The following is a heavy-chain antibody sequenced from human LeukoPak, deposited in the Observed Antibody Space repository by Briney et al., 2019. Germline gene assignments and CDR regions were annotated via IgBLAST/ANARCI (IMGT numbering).Heavy chain of an antibody. V-gene: IGHV3-64*01. J-gene: IGHJ4*02. CDR2: ISSSGGST. D-gene: IGHD3-10*01. Sequence: QPGGSLRLSCAASGFTFSSYTMHCLPQAPGKGLEYVSDISSSGGSTYYPNSVKGRFTISSDNSKNTLFLQMCSRRAEDMAVYYCARDGPYRGSSYFFDYWGQGTLVTVSS. CDR3: ARDGPYRGSSYFFDY. CDR1: GFTFSSYT.